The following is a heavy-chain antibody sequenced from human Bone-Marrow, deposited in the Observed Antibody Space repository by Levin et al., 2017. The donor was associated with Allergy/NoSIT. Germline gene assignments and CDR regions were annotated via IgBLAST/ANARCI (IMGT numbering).Heavy chain of an antibody. Sequence: ASVKVSCKASGYTFTGYYMHWVRQAPGQGLEWMGWINPNSGGTNYAQKFQGRVTMTRDTSISTAYMELSRLRSDDTAVYYCARDRVAVAAYYFDYWGQGTLVTVSS. CDR1: GYTFTGYY. V-gene: IGHV1-2*02. CDR2: INPNSGGT. J-gene: IGHJ4*02. CDR3: ARDRVAVAAYYFDY. D-gene: IGHD6-19*01.